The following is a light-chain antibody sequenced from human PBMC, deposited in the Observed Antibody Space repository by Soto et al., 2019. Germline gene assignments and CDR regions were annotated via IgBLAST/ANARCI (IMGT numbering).Light chain of an antibody. CDR1: NSDVGGYNY. J-gene: IGLJ1*01. CDR2: EVS. CDR3: SSYTSISTLYV. Sequence: QSVLTQPASVPGSPGQSITISCTGTNSDVGGYNYVSWYQQHPGKAPELMIYEVSHRPSGVSNRFSGSKSDNTASLTISGLQAEDEADYYCSSYTSISTLYVFGTGTRSPS. V-gene: IGLV2-14*01.